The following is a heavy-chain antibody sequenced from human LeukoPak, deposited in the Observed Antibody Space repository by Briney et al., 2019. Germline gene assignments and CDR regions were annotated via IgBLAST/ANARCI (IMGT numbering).Heavy chain of an antibody. D-gene: IGHD3-22*01. CDR2: TYSAGST. Sequence: PGGSLRLSCAASGFTVSSNYMSWVRQAPGKGLEWVSVTYSAGSTYYADSVKDRFTISRDNSKNTLFLQMNSLRAEDTAVYYCARHYYDSSAYTYFDYWGQ. CDR3: ARHYYDSSAYTYFDY. CDR1: GFTVSSNY. V-gene: IGHV3-66*04. J-gene: IGHJ4*02.